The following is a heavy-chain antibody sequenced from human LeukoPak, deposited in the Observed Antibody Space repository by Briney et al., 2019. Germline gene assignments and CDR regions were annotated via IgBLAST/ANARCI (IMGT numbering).Heavy chain of an antibody. CDR3: ARGRQRWLQLIYFDY. J-gene: IGHJ4*02. D-gene: IGHD5-24*01. CDR1: GDSISSGGYY. CDR2: INHSGST. V-gene: IGHV4-30-2*01. Sequence: SQTLSLTCTVSGDSISSGGYYWSWIRQPPGKGLEWIGEINHSGSTNYNPSLKSRVTISVDTSKNQFSLKLSSVTAADTAVYYCARGRQRWLQLIYFDYWGQGTLVTVSS.